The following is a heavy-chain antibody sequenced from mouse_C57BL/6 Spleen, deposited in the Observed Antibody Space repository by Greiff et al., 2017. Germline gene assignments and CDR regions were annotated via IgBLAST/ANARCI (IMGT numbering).Heavy chain of an antibody. Sequence: QVQLQQPGAELVKPGASVKMSCKASGYTFTSYWMQWVKQRHGQGLEWIGEIDPSDSYTNYNQKFKGKATLTVDTSSSTAYMQLSSLTAEDSAVYYCARPPCDYWGQGTTLTVSS. CDR1: GYTFTSYW. CDR2: IDPSDSYT. V-gene: IGHV1-50*01. CDR3: ARPPCDY. J-gene: IGHJ2*01.